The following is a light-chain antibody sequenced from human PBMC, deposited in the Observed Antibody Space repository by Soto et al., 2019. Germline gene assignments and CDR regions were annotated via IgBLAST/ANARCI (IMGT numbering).Light chain of an antibody. CDR1: QSVSSSF. Sequence: EIVLTQSPGTLSLSPGERATLSCRASQSVSSSFLAWYQEKPGQAPRLLIYGASSRATGIPDRFSGSGSGTDFTLTISRLEPEDSAVYYCQQYDISPRTFGQGTKVEIK. J-gene: IGKJ1*01. CDR2: GAS. CDR3: QQYDISPRT. V-gene: IGKV3-20*01.